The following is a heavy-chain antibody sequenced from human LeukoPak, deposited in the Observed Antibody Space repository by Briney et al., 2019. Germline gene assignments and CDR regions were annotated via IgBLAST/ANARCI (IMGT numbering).Heavy chain of an antibody. CDR1: GDSVSSINGA. V-gene: IGHV6-1*01. Sequence: SRTLSLTCAISGDSVSSINGAWNWVRQSPSRGLEWLGRTYYRSKWYSDYAVPIQGRMSINPDTSKNQFTLHLFSVTPDDTAVYYCARDVATTGWYTFDYWGQGTWVTVSS. D-gene: IGHD6-19*01. J-gene: IGHJ4*02. CDR2: TYYRSKWYS. CDR3: ARDVATTGWYTFDY.